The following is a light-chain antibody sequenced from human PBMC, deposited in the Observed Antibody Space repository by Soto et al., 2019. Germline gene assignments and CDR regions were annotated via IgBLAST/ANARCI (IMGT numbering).Light chain of an antibody. J-gene: IGKJ2*01. CDR2: AAS. CDR3: QQSYSTPPS. V-gene: IGKV1-39*01. CDR1: QSITNY. Sequence: DLQMTQSPSSLSASVGDRVTITCRASQSITNYLNWYQQRPGKAPKLLIYAASSLQSGVPSRFSGRGSGTDFTLTISSLQPEDFATYYCQQSYSTPPSFGQGTKLEIK.